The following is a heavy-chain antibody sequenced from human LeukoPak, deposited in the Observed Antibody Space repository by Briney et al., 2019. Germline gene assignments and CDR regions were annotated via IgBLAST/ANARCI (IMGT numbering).Heavy chain of an antibody. J-gene: IGHJ5*02. Sequence: SVKVSCKASGGTFSSYAISWVRQAPGQGLEWMGRIIPILGIANYAQKFQGRVTITADKLTSTAYMELSSLRSEDTAVYYCARAGIAAAGNWFDPWGQGTLVTVSS. CDR1: GGTFSSYA. CDR3: ARAGIAAAGNWFDP. D-gene: IGHD6-13*01. V-gene: IGHV1-69*04. CDR2: IIPILGIA.